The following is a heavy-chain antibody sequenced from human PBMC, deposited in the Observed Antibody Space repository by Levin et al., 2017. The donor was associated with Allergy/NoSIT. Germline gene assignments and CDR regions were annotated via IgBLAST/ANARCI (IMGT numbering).Heavy chain of an antibody. D-gene: IGHD1-26*01. V-gene: IGHV3-7*01. Sequence: PGGSLRLSCAASGFTFSSYWMSWVRQAPGKGLEWVANIKQDGSEKYYVDSVKGRFTISRDNAKNSLYLQMNSLRAEDTAVYYCASSGWELRDRALYFDYWGQGTLVTVSS. CDR3: ASSGWELRDRALYFDY. CDR1: GFTFSSYW. J-gene: IGHJ4*02. CDR2: IKQDGSEK.